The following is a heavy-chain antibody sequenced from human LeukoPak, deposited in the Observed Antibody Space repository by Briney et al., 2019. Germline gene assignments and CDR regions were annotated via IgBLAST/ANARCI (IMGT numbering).Heavy chain of an antibody. V-gene: IGHV4-59*01. CDR1: GFSISTYY. CDR2: IYSSGST. Sequence: SETLSLTCTVSGFSISTYYWSWIRQPPGKGLEWLAYIYSSGSTYYNPSLKSRLTISVDTSKKQFSLKLSSVTAADTAVYYCAREGTTHAGVDQWGQGTPVTVSS. J-gene: IGHJ4*02. CDR3: AREGTTHAGVDQ. D-gene: IGHD1-14*01.